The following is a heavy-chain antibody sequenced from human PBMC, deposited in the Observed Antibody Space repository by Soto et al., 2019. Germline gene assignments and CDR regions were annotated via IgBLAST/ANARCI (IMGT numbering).Heavy chain of an antibody. CDR3: AIDSGSDYDAFDI. J-gene: IGHJ3*02. V-gene: IGHV1-3*01. Sequence: ASVKVSCKASGYTFTSYAMHWVRQAPGQRLEWMGWINAGNGNTKYSQKFQGRVTITRDTSASTAYMELSSLRSEDTAVYYCAIDSGSDYDAFDIWGQGTMVNVS. D-gene: IGHD1-26*01. CDR2: INAGNGNT. CDR1: GYTFTSYA.